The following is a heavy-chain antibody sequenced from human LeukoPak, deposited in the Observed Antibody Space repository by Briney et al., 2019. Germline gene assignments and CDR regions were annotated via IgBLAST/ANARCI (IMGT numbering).Heavy chain of an antibody. CDR1: GYSISSGYY. CDR2: ISSSGSTI. CDR3: ARDGAKLVPYDF. V-gene: IGHV3-11*04. J-gene: IGHJ4*02. Sequence: LSLTCTVSGYSISSGYYWGWIRQPPGKGLEWVSYISSSGSTIYYADSVKGRFTISRDNAKNSLYLQMNNLRAEDTAVYYCARDGAKLVPYDFWGQGILVTVSS. D-gene: IGHD6-13*01.